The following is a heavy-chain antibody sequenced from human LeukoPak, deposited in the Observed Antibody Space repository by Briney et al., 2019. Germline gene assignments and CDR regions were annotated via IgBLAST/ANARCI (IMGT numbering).Heavy chain of an antibody. Sequence: GGSLRLSCAASGFTFSSYAMHWVRQAPGKGLEGVAVISYDGSNKYYADSVKGRFTISRGNSKNTLYLQMNSLRAEDTAVYYCARVSEQWLVQGAFDYWGQGTLVTVSS. CDR1: GFTFSSYA. J-gene: IGHJ4*02. CDR3: ARVSEQWLVQGAFDY. D-gene: IGHD6-19*01. CDR2: ISYDGSNK. V-gene: IGHV3-30*01.